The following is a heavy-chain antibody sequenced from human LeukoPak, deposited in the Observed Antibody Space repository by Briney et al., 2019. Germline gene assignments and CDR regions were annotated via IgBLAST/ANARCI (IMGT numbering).Heavy chain of an antibody. CDR2: IYSSGSA. D-gene: IGHD4-23*01. CDR3: ARGGKATVVTM. V-gene: IGHV4-4*07. Sequence: PSETLSLTCTVSGGSINSYYWSWIRQPAGKGLEWIGRIYSSGSANYNPSLKSRVSMSVDTSKNQFSLKLTSVTAADTAVYYCARGGKATVVTMWGQGILVTVSS. CDR1: GGSINSYY. J-gene: IGHJ4*02.